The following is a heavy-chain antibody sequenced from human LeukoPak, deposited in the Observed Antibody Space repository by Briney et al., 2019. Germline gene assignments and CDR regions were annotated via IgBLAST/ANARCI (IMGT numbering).Heavy chain of an antibody. CDR3: AYYDFWSGYYGV. Sequence: SETLSLTCTVSGGSISSSSYYWGWIRQPPGKGLEWIGSIYYSGSTYYNPSLKSRVTISVDTSKNQLSLKLSSVTAADTAVYYCAYYDFWSGYYGVWGQGTQVTVSS. CDR2: IYYSGST. V-gene: IGHV4-39*01. D-gene: IGHD3-3*01. CDR1: GGSISSSSYY. J-gene: IGHJ4*02.